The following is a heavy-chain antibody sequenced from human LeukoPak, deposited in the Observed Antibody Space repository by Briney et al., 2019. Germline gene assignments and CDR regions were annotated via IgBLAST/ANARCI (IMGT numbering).Heavy chain of an antibody. J-gene: IGHJ3*02. Sequence: SEILSLTCTVSGGSISSSSYYWGWIRQPPGKGLEWVGSIYYSGSTYYNPSLKSRVTISVDTSKNQFSLKLSSVTAADTAVYYCASATVRYYDFWSGPSRDAFDIWGQGTMVTVSS. CDR1: GGSISSSSYY. D-gene: IGHD3-3*01. CDR2: IYYSGST. CDR3: ASATVRYYDFWSGPSRDAFDI. V-gene: IGHV4-39*01.